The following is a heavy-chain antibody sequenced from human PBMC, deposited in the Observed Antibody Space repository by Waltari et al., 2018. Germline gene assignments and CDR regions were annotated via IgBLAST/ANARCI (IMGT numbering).Heavy chain of an antibody. CDR3: ARGHSYGHYFDY. V-gene: IGHV4-34*01. CDR1: GGSFSGYY. D-gene: IGHD5-18*01. CDR2: INQSRST. Sequence: QVQLQQWGAGLLKPSETLSLTCAVYGGSFSGYYWSWIRQPPGKGLEWIGEINQSRSTNYNPSLKSRVTISVDTSKNQFSLKRSSVTASDTAVYYCARGHSYGHYFDYWGQGTLVTVSS. J-gene: IGHJ4*02.